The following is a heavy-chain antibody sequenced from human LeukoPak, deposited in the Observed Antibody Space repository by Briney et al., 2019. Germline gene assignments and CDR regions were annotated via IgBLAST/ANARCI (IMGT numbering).Heavy chain of an antibody. CDR1: GASISSADFY. CDR3: ARGRRFCDSTNCYYNWFDP. Sequence: SETLSLTCTVSGASISSADFYWSWIRQPPGKGLEWIGYIYYSGSTYYNPSLKSRVTVSVDTSKNQFSLKKFFVTAADTAVYYCARGRRFCDSTNCYYNWFDPWGQGTLVTVSS. V-gene: IGHV4-30-4*01. J-gene: IGHJ5*02. CDR2: IYYSGST. D-gene: IGHD2-2*01.